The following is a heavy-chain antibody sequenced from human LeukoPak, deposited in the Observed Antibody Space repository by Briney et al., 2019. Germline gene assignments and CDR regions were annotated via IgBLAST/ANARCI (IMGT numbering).Heavy chain of an antibody. D-gene: IGHD3-10*01. Sequence: PGGSLRLSCAASGFTFSSYGMHWVRQAPGKGLEWVAVIWYDGSNKYYADSVKGRFTISRDNAKNSLYLQMNSLRAEDTAVYYCARDYYGSGSYYNRRPYYYYYMDVWGKGTTVTVSS. CDR3: ARDYYGSGSYYNRRPYYYYYMDV. J-gene: IGHJ6*03. CDR2: IWYDGSNK. CDR1: GFTFSSYG. V-gene: IGHV3-33*01.